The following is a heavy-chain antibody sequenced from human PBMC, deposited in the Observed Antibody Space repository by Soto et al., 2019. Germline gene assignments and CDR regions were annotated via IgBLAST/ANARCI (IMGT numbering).Heavy chain of an antibody. D-gene: IGHD2-15*01. CDR3: ARDKGLGYCSGGSCYSVYMDV. V-gene: IGHV3-53*04. CDR1: GFSASTNY. CDR2: IYSGDST. Sequence: GGSLRLSCAASGFSASTNYMSWVRRAPGKGLEWVSVIYSGDSTYYADSVKGRFTISRHNSENTLSLQMNSLRAEDTAVYYCARDKGLGYCSGGSCYSVYMDVWGKGTTVTVSS. J-gene: IGHJ6*03.